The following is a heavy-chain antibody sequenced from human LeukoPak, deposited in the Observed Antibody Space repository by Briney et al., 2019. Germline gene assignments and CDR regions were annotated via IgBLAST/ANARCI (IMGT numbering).Heavy chain of an antibody. CDR2: IFYSGSS. D-gene: IGHD6-25*01. V-gene: IGHV4-59*01. CDR1: GDSLNSYY. Sequence: SETLSLTRTVSGDSLNSYYWSWIRQPPGGGLQWIGYIFYSGSSNYNASLRSRVAISVDTSKNQFYLKLTSVTAADTAVYYCAGRAARFFDYWGQGILVTVSS. J-gene: IGHJ4*02. CDR3: AGRAARFFDY.